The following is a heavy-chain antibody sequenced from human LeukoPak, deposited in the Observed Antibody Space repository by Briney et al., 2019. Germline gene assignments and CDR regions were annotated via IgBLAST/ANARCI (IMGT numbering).Heavy chain of an antibody. CDR1: GGSISSYY. CDR2: IYYSGST. V-gene: IGHV4-59*08. J-gene: IGHJ6*02. CDR3: ARWRYSYGYSYGMDV. D-gene: IGHD5-18*01. Sequence: SETLSLTCTVSGGSISSYYWSWIRQPPGKGLEWTGYIYYSGSTNYNPSLRSRVTISVDTSKNQFSLKLSSVTAADTAVYYCARWRYSYGYSYGMDVWGQGTTVTVSS.